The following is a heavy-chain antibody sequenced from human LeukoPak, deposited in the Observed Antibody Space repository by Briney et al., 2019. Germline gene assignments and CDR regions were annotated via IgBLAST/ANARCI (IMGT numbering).Heavy chain of an antibody. V-gene: IGHV3-23*01. CDR2: IRGSGGST. D-gene: IGHD3-10*01. J-gene: IGHJ6*04. CDR1: GFTFSSYA. Sequence: GGSLRLSCAASGFTFSSYAMSWVRQAPGKGLEWVSAIRGSGGSTYYADSVKGRFTISRDNSKNTLYLQMNSLRAEDTAVYYCAKDQNPQIIRITMVRGVIPSGGMDVWGKGTTVTVSS. CDR3: AKDQNPQIIRITMVRGVIPSGGMDV.